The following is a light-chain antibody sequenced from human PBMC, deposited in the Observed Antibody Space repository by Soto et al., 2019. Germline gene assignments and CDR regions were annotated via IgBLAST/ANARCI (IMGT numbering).Light chain of an antibody. CDR1: QSISSSY. CDR3: QQYNNWPPIT. CDR2: DAS. Sequence: EIVLTQSPGTLSLSPGERATLSCRASQSISSSYLAWYQQKPGQAPRLLIYDASNRATGIPARFSGSGSGTEFTLTISSPQSEDFAVYYCQQYNNWPPITFGQGTRLEIK. J-gene: IGKJ5*01. V-gene: IGKV3D-15*01.